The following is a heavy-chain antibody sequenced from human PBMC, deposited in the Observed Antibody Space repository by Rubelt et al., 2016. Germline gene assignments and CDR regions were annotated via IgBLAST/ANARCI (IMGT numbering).Heavy chain of an antibody. D-gene: IGHD6-13*01. CDR3: ARRRQLVRVAFDI. CDR2: INHSGST. CDR1: GGSLSSSSYY. J-gene: IGHJ3*02. V-gene: IGHV4-39*01. Sequence: QLQLQESGPGLVKPSETLSLTCTVSGGSLSSSSYYWGWIRQPPGKGLEWIGEINHSGSTNYNPSFMSRVTISVETSKNQFCLKLSSVTAADTAVYYCARRRQLVRVAFDIWGQGTMVTVSS.